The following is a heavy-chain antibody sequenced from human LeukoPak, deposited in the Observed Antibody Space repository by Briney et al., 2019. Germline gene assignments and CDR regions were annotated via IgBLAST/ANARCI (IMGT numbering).Heavy chain of an antibody. D-gene: IGHD6-6*01. CDR2: ISDGGSNQ. CDR1: GFTLSTYG. V-gene: IGHV3-30*03. Sequence: PGGSLRLSCAASGFTLSTYGMHWVRQAPGKGLEWVAVISDGGSNQYYADSVKGRFTISRDNSKNTLYLQMNSLRPEDTAVYYCVRDKYPFESWGQGTLVTVSS. CDR3: VRDKYPFES. J-gene: IGHJ4*02.